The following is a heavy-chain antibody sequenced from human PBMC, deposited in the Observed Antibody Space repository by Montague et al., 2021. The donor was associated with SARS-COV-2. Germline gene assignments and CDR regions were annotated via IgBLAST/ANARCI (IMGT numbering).Heavy chain of an antibody. Sequence: SETLSLTCTVSGGSIGSYYWSWIRLPPGKGLEWVGHIYYTGITNYNSSLKSRVTISVDTSKNQLSLKLDSVTAADTAVYYCARGSGSASATWFDSWGQGTLVTVSS. J-gene: IGHJ5*01. CDR3: ARGSGSASATWFDS. D-gene: IGHD6-25*01. V-gene: IGHV4-59*13. CDR2: IYYTGIT. CDR1: GGSIGSYY.